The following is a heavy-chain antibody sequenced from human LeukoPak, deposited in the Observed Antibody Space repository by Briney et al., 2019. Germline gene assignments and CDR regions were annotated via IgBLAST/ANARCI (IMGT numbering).Heavy chain of an antibody. CDR2: ISAYNGNT. CDR1: GYTFTSSG. V-gene: IGHV1-18*01. Sequence: ASVKVSCKASGYTFTSSGISWVRQAPGRGLEWMGWISAYNGNTNYAQKFQGRVTMTTDTSTSTAYMELRSLRSDDTAVYYCARVGSSRETRYFQHWGQGTLVTVSS. CDR3: ARVGSSRETRYFQH. D-gene: IGHD6-13*01. J-gene: IGHJ1*01.